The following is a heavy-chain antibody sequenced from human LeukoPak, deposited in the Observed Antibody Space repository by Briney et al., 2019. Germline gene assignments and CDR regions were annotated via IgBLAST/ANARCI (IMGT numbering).Heavy chain of an antibody. V-gene: IGHV4-34*01. CDR3: GSSYYDRSGYYYVEY. CDR1: GGSFSGYY. Sequence: PSETLSLTCAVYGGSFSGYYWSWIRQPPGKGLEWIGEINHSGSTNYNPSLKSRVTISVDTSKNQFSLKLSSVTAADTAVYYCGSSYYDRSGYYYVEYWGQGTLVTVSS. J-gene: IGHJ4*02. D-gene: IGHD3-22*01. CDR2: INHSGST.